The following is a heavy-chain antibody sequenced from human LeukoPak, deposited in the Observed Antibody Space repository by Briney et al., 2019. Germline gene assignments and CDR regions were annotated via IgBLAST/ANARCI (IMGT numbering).Heavy chain of an antibody. J-gene: IGHJ2*01. CDR1: GGSISSSSYY. D-gene: IGHD4-17*01. Sequence: ASETLSLTCTVSGGSISSSSYYWGWIRQPPGKGLEWIGSIYYSGSTYYNPSLKSRVTISVDTSKNQFSLKLSSVTAADTAVYYCARAWGVTTVNTRNWYFDLWGRGTLVNVSS. CDR2: IYYSGST. V-gene: IGHV4-39*07. CDR3: ARAWGVTTVNTRNWYFDL.